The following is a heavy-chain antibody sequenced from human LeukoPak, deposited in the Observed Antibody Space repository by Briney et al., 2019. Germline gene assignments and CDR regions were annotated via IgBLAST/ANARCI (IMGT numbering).Heavy chain of an antibody. D-gene: IGHD3-3*01. CDR1: GGSISSGSYY. Sequence: PSETLSLTCTVSGGSISSGSYYWSWIRQPAGKGLEWIGRIYTSGSTNYNPSLKSRVTISVDTSKNQFSLKLSSVTAADTAVYYCARDSLYDFWSGYFPQGMDAWGLGTTVTVSS. V-gene: IGHV4-61*02. CDR3: ARDSLYDFWSGYFPQGMDA. CDR2: IYTSGST. J-gene: IGHJ6*02.